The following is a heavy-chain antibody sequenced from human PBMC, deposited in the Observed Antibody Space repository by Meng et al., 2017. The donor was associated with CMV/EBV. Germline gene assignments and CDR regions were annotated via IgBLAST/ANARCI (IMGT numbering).Heavy chain of an antibody. D-gene: IGHD2-2*02. V-gene: IGHV4-4*07. CDR3: AREIVVVPAAIDNWFDP. Sequence: GQLQESGPGLVKPSETLSLTCTVSGGSISSYYWRWIRQPAGKGLEWIGRIYTSGSTNYNPSLKSRVTMSVDTSKNQFSLKLSSVTAADTAVYYCAREIVVVPAAIDNWFDPWGQGTLVTVSS. CDR2: IYTSGST. J-gene: IGHJ5*02. CDR1: GGSISSYY.